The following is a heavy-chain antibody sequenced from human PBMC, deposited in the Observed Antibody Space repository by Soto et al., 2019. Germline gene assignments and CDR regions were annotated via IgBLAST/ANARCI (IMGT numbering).Heavy chain of an antibody. CDR1: GGSFSGYY. V-gene: IGHV4-34*01. CDR2: INHSGST. CDR3: ARGSPHSGLDY. D-gene: IGHD1-26*01. Sequence: SETLSLTCAVYGGSFSGYYWSWIRQPPGKGLEWIGEINHSGSTNYNPSLKSRVTISVDTSKNQFSLKLSSVTAADTAVYYCARGSPHSGLDYWGQGTLVTVSS. J-gene: IGHJ4*02.